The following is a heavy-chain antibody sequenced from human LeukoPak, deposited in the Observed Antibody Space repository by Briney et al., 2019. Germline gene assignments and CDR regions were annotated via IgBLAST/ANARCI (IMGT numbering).Heavy chain of an antibody. D-gene: IGHD2-2*02. Sequence: PGGSLRLSCAASGFTFSSYEMNWVRQAPGQGLEWVSYISSSGGTIYLADSVMGRFTISRDNAKNSLYLQMDSLRVEDTAVYYCARDSRSPATAIPYYDYWGQGTLVTVSS. V-gene: IGHV3-48*03. CDR2: ISSSGGTI. CDR3: ARDSRSPATAIPYYDY. J-gene: IGHJ4*02. CDR1: GFTFSSYE.